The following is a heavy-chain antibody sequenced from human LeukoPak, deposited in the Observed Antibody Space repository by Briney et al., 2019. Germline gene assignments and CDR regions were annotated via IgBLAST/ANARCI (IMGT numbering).Heavy chain of an antibody. D-gene: IGHD3-10*01. J-gene: IGHJ4*02. V-gene: IGHV3-66*01. CDR1: GFTVSSNY. CDR2: IYGGGTS. CDR3: ARDSYGSGTYYHGY. Sequence: GGSLRLSCAASGFTVSSNYMSWVRQAPGKGLEWVSVIYGGGTSYYADSVKGRFTISRDNYKNTLYLQMNSLRAEDSAVYYCARDSYGSGTYYHGYWGQGTLVTVSS.